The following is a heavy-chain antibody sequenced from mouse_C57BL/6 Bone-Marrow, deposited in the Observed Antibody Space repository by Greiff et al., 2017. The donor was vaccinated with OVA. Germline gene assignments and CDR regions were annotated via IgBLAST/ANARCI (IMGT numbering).Heavy chain of an antibody. V-gene: IGHV5-12*01. Sequence: EVQLVESGGGLVQPGGSLKLSCAASGFTFSDYYMYWVRQTPEKRLEWVAYISNGGGSTYYPDTVKGRFTISRDNAKNTLYLQMSRLKSEDTAMYYCARRDYDYDGFAYWGQGTLDTVSA. CDR2: ISNGGGST. CDR3: ARRDYDYDGFAY. CDR1: GFTFSDYY. D-gene: IGHD2-4*01. J-gene: IGHJ3*01.